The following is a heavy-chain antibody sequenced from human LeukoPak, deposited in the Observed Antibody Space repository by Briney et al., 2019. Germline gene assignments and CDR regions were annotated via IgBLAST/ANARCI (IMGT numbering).Heavy chain of an antibody. CDR1: GFIFSNDA. V-gene: IGHV3-33*01. CDR2: IWFDGSNK. J-gene: IGHJ6*02. D-gene: IGHD3-16*02. Sequence: QPGRSLRLSCAASGFIFSNDAMHWVRQAPGKGLEWVASIWFDGSNKHYADSVKGRFTISRDNAKNSLYLQMNSLRAEDTAVYYCARDGPYYDYVWGSYLYYYYGMDVWGQGTTVTVSS. CDR3: ARDGPYYDYVWGSYLYYYYGMDV.